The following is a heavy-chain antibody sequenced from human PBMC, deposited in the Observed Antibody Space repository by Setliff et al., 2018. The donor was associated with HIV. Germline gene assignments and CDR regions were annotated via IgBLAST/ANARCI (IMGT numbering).Heavy chain of an antibody. J-gene: IGHJ6*03. CDR1: GDSVNDRSYF. CDR3: VRHTNAALQFSPWGVMDV. CDR2: FYYNGDS. V-gene: IGHV4-39*01. D-gene: IGHD3-3*01. Sequence: SETLSLTCTVSGDSVNDRSYFWGWIRQPPGKGLEWIGTFYYNGDSRYNPSLKSRVTISVDTSKNQFSLNLNSVTAADTAVYYCVRHTNAALQFSPWGVMDVWGKGTTVTVSS.